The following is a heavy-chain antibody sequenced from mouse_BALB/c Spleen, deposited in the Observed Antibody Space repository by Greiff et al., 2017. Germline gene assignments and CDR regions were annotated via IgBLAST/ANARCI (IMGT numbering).Heavy chain of an antibody. CDR1: GYTFTSYW. Sequence: QVQLQQPGAELVKPGASVKLSCKASGYTFTSYWMHWVKQRPGQGLEWIGEINPSNGRTNYNEKFKSKATLTVDKSSSTAYMQLSSLTSEDSAVYYCSHDGYYGGFAYWGQGTLVTVSA. CDR3: SHDGYYGGFAY. V-gene: IGHV1S81*02. D-gene: IGHD2-3*01. CDR2: INPSNGRT. J-gene: IGHJ3*01.